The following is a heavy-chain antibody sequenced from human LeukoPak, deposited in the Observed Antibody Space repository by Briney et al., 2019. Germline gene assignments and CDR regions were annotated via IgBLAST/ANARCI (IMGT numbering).Heavy chain of an antibody. CDR3: ASTSAAMGRYFQH. Sequence: SETLSLTYTVSGGSVSSGSYYWSWIRQPPGKGLEWIGYIYYSGSTNYNPSLKSRVTISVDTSKNQFSLKLSSVTAADTAVYYCASTSAAMGRYFQHWGQGTLVTVSS. CDR2: IYYSGST. J-gene: IGHJ1*01. D-gene: IGHD2-2*01. CDR1: GGSVSSGSYY. V-gene: IGHV4-61*01.